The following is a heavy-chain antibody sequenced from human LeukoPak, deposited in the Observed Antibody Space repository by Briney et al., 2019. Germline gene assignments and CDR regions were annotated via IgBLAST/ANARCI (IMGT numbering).Heavy chain of an antibody. CDR2: IYYSGST. J-gene: IGHJ4*02. CDR1: GGSISSYY. D-gene: IGHD6-19*01. V-gene: IGHV4-59*01. Sequence: SETLSLTCTVSGGSISSYYWSWLRQPPGKGLEWIGYIYYSGSTNYNPSLTSRVTISIDTSKNQFSLKLSSVTAADTAVYYCAREESSGWAYDYWGQGTLVTVSS. CDR3: AREESSGWAYDY.